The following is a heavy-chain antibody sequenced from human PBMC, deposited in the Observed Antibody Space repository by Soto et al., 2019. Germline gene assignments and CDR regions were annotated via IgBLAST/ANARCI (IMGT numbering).Heavy chain of an antibody. Sequence: GGSLRLSCAASGFQFRSFWMTWVRQAPGKGLEWVAFISYDGSNKYYVDSVKGRFTISRDNSKNTLYLQMNSLRAEDTAVYYCAKVGWLRPFYYYYYGMDVWGQGTTVTVSS. CDR1: GFQFRSFW. CDR3: AKVGWLRPFYYYYYGMDV. J-gene: IGHJ6*02. V-gene: IGHV3-30*18. CDR2: ISYDGSNK. D-gene: IGHD5-12*01.